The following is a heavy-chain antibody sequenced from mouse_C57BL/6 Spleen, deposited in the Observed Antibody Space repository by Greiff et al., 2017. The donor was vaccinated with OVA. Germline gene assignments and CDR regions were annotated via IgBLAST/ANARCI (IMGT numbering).Heavy chain of an antibody. CDR2: INPSNSYT. CDR1: GYTFTSYW. D-gene: IGHD1-1*01. Sequence: VKLQQPGAELVIPGASVKLSCKASGYTFTSYWMHWVKQRPGQGLEWIGEINPSNSYTNYNQKFKGKSTLTVDKSSSTAYMQLSSLTSEDAAVYYCARGGYYGSSPWFADWGKGTLVTVSA. CDR3: ARGGYYGSSPWFAD. J-gene: IGHJ3*01. V-gene: IGHV1-69*01.